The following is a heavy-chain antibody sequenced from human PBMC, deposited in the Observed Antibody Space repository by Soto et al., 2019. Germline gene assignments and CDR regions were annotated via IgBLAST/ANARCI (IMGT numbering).Heavy chain of an antibody. Sequence: PSETLSLTCAVSGGSSSSGGYSWSWFRQPPGKGLEWIGYIYYSGSTYYNPSLKSRVTISVDTSKNQFSLKLSSVTAADTAVYYCASSEPGRLVKEAGYYYYGMDVWGQGTTVTVSS. J-gene: IGHJ6*02. CDR3: ASSEPGRLVKEAGYYYYGMDV. V-gene: IGHV4-31*11. D-gene: IGHD1-26*01. CDR2: IYYSGST. CDR1: GGSSSSGGYS.